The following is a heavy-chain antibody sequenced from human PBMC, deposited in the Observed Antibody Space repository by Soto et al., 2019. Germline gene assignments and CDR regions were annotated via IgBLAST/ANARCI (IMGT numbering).Heavy chain of an antibody. D-gene: IGHD4-17*01. Sequence: GGSLRLSCAASGFTFSRDGMSWVRQAPGKGLEWVSLITDNGGSTYYADSVKGRFTISRDNTKNTLFPQMNSLRAEDTAVYYCAKERATTTAFDYWGQGALVTVSS. V-gene: IGHV3-23*01. J-gene: IGHJ4*02. CDR1: GFTFSRDG. CDR3: AKERATTTAFDY. CDR2: ITDNGGST.